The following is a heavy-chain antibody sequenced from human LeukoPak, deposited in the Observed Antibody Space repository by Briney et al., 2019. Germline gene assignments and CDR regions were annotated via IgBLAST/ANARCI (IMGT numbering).Heavy chain of an antibody. CDR1: VDTFTVY. CDR3: AKDLRDQWLGNAFHI. D-gene: IGHD6-19*01. J-gene: IGHJ3*02. V-gene: IGHV1-2*03. CDR2: IYPNTGGT. Sequence: ASLKDSSKESVDTFTVYFICCGCHGPGQRLWRMGWIYPNTGGTNYAQRFQGRVTMTRDTYITTAYMELRSLEYDDTAVYYCAKDLRDQWLGNAFHIWGQGTMVTVSS.